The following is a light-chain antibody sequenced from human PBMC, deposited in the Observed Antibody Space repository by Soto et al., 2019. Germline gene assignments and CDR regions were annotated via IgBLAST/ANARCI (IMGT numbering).Light chain of an antibody. CDR1: QTVTSNY. V-gene: IGKV3-20*01. CDR3: QQYVDSPRT. Sequence: EIVLTQSPGTLSLSPGERATLSCRAGQTVTSNYLAWYQQKPGQAPRLLIYGASTRITGIPDRFSGSGSGTDFTLTISRLEPEDSATYYCQQYVDSPRTFGQGTKVEIK. CDR2: GAS. J-gene: IGKJ1*01.